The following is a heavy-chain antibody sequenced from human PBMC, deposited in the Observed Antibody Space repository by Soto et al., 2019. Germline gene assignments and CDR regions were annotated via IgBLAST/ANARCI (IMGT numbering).Heavy chain of an antibody. CDR1: GYSFTSYW. Sequence: GESLKISCKGSGYSFTSYWISWVRQMPGKGLEWMGRIDPSDSYTNYSPSFQGHVTISADKSISTAYLQWSSLKASDTAMYYCASPNYCSSTSCYQTPHCYYGMDVWGQGTTVTVSS. J-gene: IGHJ6*02. V-gene: IGHV5-10-1*01. CDR3: ASPNYCSSTSCYQTPHCYYGMDV. D-gene: IGHD2-2*01. CDR2: IDPSDSYT.